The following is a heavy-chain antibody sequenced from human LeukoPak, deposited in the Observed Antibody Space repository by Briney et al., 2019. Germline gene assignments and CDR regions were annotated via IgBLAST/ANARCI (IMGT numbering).Heavy chain of an antibody. D-gene: IGHD3-22*01. CDR1: GFSLSNARMG. J-gene: IGHJ4*02. Sequence: SGPTLVNPTETLTLTCTVSGFSLSNARMGVSWIRQPPGKALVWLAHIFSNDEKSYSTSLKSRLSISKDTSKSQVVLTMTNMDPVDTATYYCARMSGYYDTSGYYYVFDYWGQGTLVTVSS. CDR3: ARMSGYYDTSGYYYVFDY. V-gene: IGHV2-26*01. CDR2: IFSNDEK.